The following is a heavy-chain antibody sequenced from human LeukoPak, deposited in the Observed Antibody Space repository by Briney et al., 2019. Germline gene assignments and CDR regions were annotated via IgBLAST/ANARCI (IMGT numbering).Heavy chain of an antibody. CDR2: IIPIFGTA. CDR3: ARGGGYCSSTSCYGDY. V-gene: IGHV1-69*13. CDR1: GGTFSSYA. J-gene: IGHJ4*02. D-gene: IGHD2-2*01. Sequence: GASVKVSCKASGGTFSSYAISWVRQAPGQGLEWMGGIIPIFGTATYAQKFQGRVTITADESTSTAYMELSSLRSEDTAVYYCARGGGYCSSTSCYGDYWGQGTLVTVSS.